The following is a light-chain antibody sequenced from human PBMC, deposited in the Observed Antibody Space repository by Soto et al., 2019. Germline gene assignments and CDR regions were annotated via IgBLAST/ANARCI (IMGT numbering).Light chain of an antibody. Sequence: QSVLTQPRSVSGSPGQSVTISCTGTSSDVGGYNYVSWYQQHPGKAPKLMIYDVSKRPSGVPDRFSGSKPGNTASLTISGLQAEDEADYYCCSYAGSYTSHVVFGGGTKLTVL. CDR1: SSDVGGYNY. V-gene: IGLV2-11*01. CDR2: DVS. J-gene: IGLJ2*01. CDR3: CSYAGSYTSHVV.